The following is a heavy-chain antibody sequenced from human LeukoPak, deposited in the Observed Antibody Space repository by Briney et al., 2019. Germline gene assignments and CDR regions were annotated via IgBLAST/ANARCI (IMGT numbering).Heavy chain of an antibody. CDR2: IIPIFGTA. Sequence: GASVKLCCNAAGATFTSYAIRMGRQAPGQGLEWMGGIIPIFGTADYAQKFPGRVTITAAGSTSTAYMELSSLRSEDTAVYYCERAKDYDILTGYGPPEYYYYGMDVWGKGTTVTVSS. J-gene: IGHJ6*04. V-gene: IGHV1-69*01. CDR3: ERAKDYDILTGYGPPEYYYYGMDV. D-gene: IGHD3-9*01. CDR1: GATFTSYA.